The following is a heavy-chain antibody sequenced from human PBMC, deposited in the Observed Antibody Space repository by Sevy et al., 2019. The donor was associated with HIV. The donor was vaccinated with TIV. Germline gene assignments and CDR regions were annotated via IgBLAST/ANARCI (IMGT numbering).Heavy chain of an antibody. D-gene: IGHD6-13*01. CDR1: GFTFSNHY. CDR3: ATHAGIAAAGRVFDY. CDR2: IRNKADSYTT. J-gene: IGHJ4*02. V-gene: IGHV3-72*01. Sequence: GGSLRLSCAASGFTFSNHYMEWVRQAPGKGLEWVGRIRNKADSYTTEYAASVKGRFTISRDDSKNSLYLLMNSLKTEDTAVYYCATHAGIAAAGRVFDYWGQGTLVTVSS.